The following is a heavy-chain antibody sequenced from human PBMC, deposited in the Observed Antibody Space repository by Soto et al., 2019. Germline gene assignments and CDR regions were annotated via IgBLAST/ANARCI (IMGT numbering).Heavy chain of an antibody. CDR3: ARSRGLAAAADY. V-gene: IGHV1-69*01. D-gene: IGHD6-13*01. CDR1: GGTFSSYA. Sequence: QVQLVQSGAEVKKPGSSVKVSCKASGGTFSSYAISWVRQAPGQGLEWMGGIIPSFGTANYAQKFQGRVTITADESTSTAYMELSSLRPEDTAVYYCARSRGLAAAADYWGQGTLGTGSS. J-gene: IGHJ4*02. CDR2: IIPSFGTA.